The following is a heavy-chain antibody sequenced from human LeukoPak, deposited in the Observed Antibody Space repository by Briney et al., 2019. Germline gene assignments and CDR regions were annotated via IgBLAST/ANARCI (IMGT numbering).Heavy chain of an antibody. CDR1: GFTFSTYS. V-gene: IGHV3-21*01. J-gene: IGHJ4*02. CDR2: ITGTSTYI. CDR3: ARERNLGIAVAGTIFDY. Sequence: GGSLRLSCAASGFTFSTYSLNWVRQAPGRGLEWVSSITGTSTYIFYADSVKGRFTISRDNAKNSLYLQMNSLRAEDTAVYYCARERNLGIAVAGTIFDYWGQGTLVTVSS. D-gene: IGHD6-19*01.